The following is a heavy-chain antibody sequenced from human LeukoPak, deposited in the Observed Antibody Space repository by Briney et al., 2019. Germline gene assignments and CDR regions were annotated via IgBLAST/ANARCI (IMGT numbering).Heavy chain of an antibody. J-gene: IGHJ6*02. V-gene: IGHV1-58*02. CDR2: IVVGSGNT. Sequence: ASVKVSCKASGFTFTSSAMQWVRQARGQRLEWIGWIVVGSGNTNYAQKFQESVTITRDMSTSTAYMELSSLRSEDTAVYYCAASLAPGYGMDVWGQGTTVTVSS. D-gene: IGHD3-10*01. CDR1: GFTFTSSA. CDR3: AASLAPGYGMDV.